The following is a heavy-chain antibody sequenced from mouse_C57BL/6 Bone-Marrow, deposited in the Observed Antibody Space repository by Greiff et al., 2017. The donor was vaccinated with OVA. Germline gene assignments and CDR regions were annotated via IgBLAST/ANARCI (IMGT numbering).Heavy chain of an antibody. V-gene: IGHV1-19*01. CDR1: GYTFTDYY. J-gene: IGHJ2*01. CDR3: ARWDYYGSSSFDS. D-gene: IGHD1-1*01. CDR2: INPYNGGT. Sequence: EVQLQQSGPVLVKPGASVKMSCKASGYTFTDYYMNWVKQSHGKSLEWIGVINPYNGGTSYNQKFKGKATLTVDKSSSTAYMELNSLTSEDSAVYYCARWDYYGSSSFDSWGQGTTLTVSS.